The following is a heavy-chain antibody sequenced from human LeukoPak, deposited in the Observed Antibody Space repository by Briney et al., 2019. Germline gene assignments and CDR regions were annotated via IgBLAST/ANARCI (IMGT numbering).Heavy chain of an antibody. Sequence: SETLSLTCAVYGGSFSGYYWSWVRQPPGKGLEWIGEINHSGSTNYNPSLKSRVTISVDTSKNQFSLKLSSVTAADTAVYYCARDWGSITGTTIGYWGQGTLVTVSS. CDR2: INHSGST. D-gene: IGHD1-20*01. CDR3: ARDWGSITGTTIGY. CDR1: GGSFSGYY. V-gene: IGHV4-34*01. J-gene: IGHJ4*02.